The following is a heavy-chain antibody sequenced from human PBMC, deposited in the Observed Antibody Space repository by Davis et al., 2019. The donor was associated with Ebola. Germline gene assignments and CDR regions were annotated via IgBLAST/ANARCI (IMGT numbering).Heavy chain of an antibody. V-gene: IGHV1-3*01. Sequence: ASVKVSCKASDYIFSNYAMHWVRQAPGQGLEWMGRINGGNGHTIYSQKFQGRVTISRDTSANTEYMELRSLRSEDTAVYFCARESAEDALDIWGQGTMVTVSS. CDR3: ARESAEDALDI. CDR2: INGGNGHT. J-gene: IGHJ3*02. CDR1: DYIFSNYA.